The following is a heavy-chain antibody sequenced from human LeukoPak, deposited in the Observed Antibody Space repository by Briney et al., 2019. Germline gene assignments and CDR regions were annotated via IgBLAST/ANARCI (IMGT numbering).Heavy chain of an antibody. CDR2: ISGISNYI. D-gene: IGHD3-10*01. J-gene: IGHJ4*02. CDR3: ARDSGSGWEYFDY. CDR1: GFTFSSYS. V-gene: IGHV3-21*01. Sequence: PGGSLRLSCAASGFTFSSYSMSWVRQPPGKGLEWVSSISGISNYIFYADSMKGRFTISGDNAQTSLYLQMDSLRAEDTAVYYCARDSGSGWEYFDYWGQGALVTVSS.